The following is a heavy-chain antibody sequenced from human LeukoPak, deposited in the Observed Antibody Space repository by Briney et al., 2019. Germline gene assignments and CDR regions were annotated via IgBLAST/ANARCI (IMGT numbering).Heavy chain of an antibody. J-gene: IGHJ4*02. CDR2: IYSGGST. V-gene: IGHV3-53*01. Sequence: GGSLRLSSAASGFTFSSYAMSWVRQAPGKGLEWVSVIYSGGSTYYADSVKGRLTISRDNSKNTLYLQMNSLRAEDTAVYYCARVGGYYGSGGSGVYFDYWGQGTLVTVSS. CDR1: GFTFSSYA. CDR3: ARVGGYYGSGGSGVYFDY. D-gene: IGHD3-10*01.